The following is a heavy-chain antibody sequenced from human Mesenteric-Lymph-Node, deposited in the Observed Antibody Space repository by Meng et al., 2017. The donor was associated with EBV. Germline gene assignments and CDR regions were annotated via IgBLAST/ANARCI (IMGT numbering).Heavy chain of an antibody. J-gene: IGHJ4*02. CDR1: GGTFSKYG. CDR3: VTDGFESPGD. CDR2: IITVFGTP. Sequence: QGQRGQAGAEVEEPGSSVKVSCQASGGTFSKYGISWVRQAPGQGLEWMGGIITVFGTPKYAQKFQGRVTITADESTSTAYMELRSLRSEDTAVYHCVTDGFESPGDWGQGTLVTVSS. V-gene: IGHV1-69*01. D-gene: IGHD3-10*01.